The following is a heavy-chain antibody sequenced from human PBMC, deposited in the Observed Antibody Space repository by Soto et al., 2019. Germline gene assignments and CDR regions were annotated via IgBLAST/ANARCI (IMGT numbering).Heavy chain of an antibody. D-gene: IGHD5-12*01. CDR2: IFSSGST. Sequence: SETLSLTCTVSGGSISTFYWSWVRQPAGKGLEWIGRIFSSGSTSFNPSLESRVAMSVDTSKNHFSLNLSSVTAADMAVYYCAREGSYSAYNFAHGIQLWSFDFWGQGALVTVPS. V-gene: IGHV4-4*07. CDR3: AREGSYSAYNFAHGIQLWSFDF. J-gene: IGHJ4*02. CDR1: GGSISTFY.